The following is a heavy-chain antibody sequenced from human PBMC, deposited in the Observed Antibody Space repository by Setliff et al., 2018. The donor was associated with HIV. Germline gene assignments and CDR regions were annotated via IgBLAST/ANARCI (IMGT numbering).Heavy chain of an antibody. V-gene: IGHV4-4*02. D-gene: IGHD3-22*01. J-gene: IGHJ3*01. CDR2: IYYTGNT. Sequence: SETLSLTCAASGGSISSSNWWSWVRQPPGKGLEWIGEIYYTGNTNYNPSLKSRVSISVDKSKNQFSLKLNSVTAADTAMYYCARRGDSSGYYDAFDVWGQGTKVTVSS. CDR1: GGSISSSNW. CDR3: ARRGDSSGYYDAFDV.